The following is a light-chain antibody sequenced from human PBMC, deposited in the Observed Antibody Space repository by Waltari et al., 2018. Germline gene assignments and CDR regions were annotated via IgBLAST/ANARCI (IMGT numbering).Light chain of an antibody. J-gene: IGLJ2*01. CDR1: NIESKS. Sequence: SYVLTQTPSVSLAPGQTAIITCGGDNIESKSGNWYQLQPGQAPVLVMFYDSDRPPGIPDRFSGSNSGNTATLTISRVEDDDEADYFCQVWDDSNNSGVFGGGTKLTVL. V-gene: IGLV3-21*04. CDR3: QVWDDSNNSGV. CDR2: YDS.